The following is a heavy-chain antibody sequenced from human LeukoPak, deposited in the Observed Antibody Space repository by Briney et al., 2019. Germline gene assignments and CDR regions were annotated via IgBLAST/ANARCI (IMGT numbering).Heavy chain of an antibody. CDR2: IYSGGST. CDR3: ARDPVDCSGGSCYLYGMDV. Sequence: PGRSLRLSCAASGFTVSSNYMSWVRQAPGKGLEWVSVIYSGGSTYYADSVKGRFTISRDNSKNTLYLQMNSLRAEDTAVYYCARDPVDCSGGSCYLYGMDVWGQGTTVTVSS. CDR1: GFTVSSNY. J-gene: IGHJ6*02. D-gene: IGHD2-15*01. V-gene: IGHV3-66*01.